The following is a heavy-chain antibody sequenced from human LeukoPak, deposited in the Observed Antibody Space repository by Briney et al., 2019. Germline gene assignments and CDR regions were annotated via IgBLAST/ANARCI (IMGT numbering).Heavy chain of an antibody. Sequence: GGSLRLSCAASGFTFSSYAMSWVRQAPGKGLEWVSAISGSGGSTYYADSVKGRFTISRDNSKNTLYLQMNSLRAEDTAVYYCAKDPYYYDGSGYYHWGQGTLVTVSS. CDR1: GFTFSSYA. D-gene: IGHD3-22*01. CDR3: AKDPYYYDGSGYYH. V-gene: IGHV3-23*01. J-gene: IGHJ5*02. CDR2: ISGSGGST.